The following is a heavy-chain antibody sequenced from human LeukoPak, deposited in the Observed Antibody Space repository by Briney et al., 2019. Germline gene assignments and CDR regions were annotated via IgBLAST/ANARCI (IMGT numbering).Heavy chain of an antibody. D-gene: IGHD4-17*01. CDR3: ARATTVTTNAGFDY. CDR1: GGSISSSNW. J-gene: IGHJ4*02. CDR2: IYHSGST. V-gene: IGHV4-4*02. Sequence: SETLSLTCAVSGGSISSSNWWSWVRQPPGKGLEWIGEIYHSGSTNYNPSLKSRVTISVDKSKNQFSLKLSSVTAADTAVYYCARATTVTTNAGFDYWGQGTLVTVSS.